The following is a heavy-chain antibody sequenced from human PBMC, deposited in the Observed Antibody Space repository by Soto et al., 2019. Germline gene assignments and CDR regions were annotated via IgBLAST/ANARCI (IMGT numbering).Heavy chain of an antibody. J-gene: IGHJ3*02. Sequence: QITLKESGPTLVKPTQTLTLTCTFSGFSLTTPGVSVGWIRQPPGKALEWLALIYWDDAQRYNPSLNNRLTITKDTSDTQVVLTVTDLDPVDTATYSCARSAYLLQFGRNAFEIWGQGTLVTVSS. CDR2: IYWDDAQ. CDR1: GFSLTTPGVS. D-gene: IGHD2-15*01. V-gene: IGHV2-5*02. CDR3: ARSAYLLQFGRNAFEI.